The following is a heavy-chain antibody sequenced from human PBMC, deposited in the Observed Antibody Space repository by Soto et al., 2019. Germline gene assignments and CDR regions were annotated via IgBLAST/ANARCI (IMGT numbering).Heavy chain of an antibody. V-gene: IGHV4-30-2*01. Sequence: PSETLSLTCAFSGCSISSGGYSWSWIRQPPGKGLEWIGYIYHSGSTYYNPSLKSRVTISVDTSKNQFSLRLSSVTAADTAVYYCARGPGDCSSTSCRPFSAAAPLWYFDYWGQGTLVTVSS. D-gene: IGHD2-2*01. J-gene: IGHJ4*02. CDR1: GCSISSGGYS. CDR2: IYHSGST. CDR3: ARGPGDCSSTSCRPFSAAAPLWYFDY.